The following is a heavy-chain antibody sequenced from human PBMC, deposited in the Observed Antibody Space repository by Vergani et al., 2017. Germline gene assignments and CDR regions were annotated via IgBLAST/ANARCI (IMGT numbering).Heavy chain of an antibody. CDR2: IRSKANSYAT. CDR1: GFTFSGSA. D-gene: IGHD2-15*01. V-gene: IGHV3-73*01. Sequence: EAQLVESGGGLVQPGGSLKLSCAASGFTFSGSAMHWVRQASGKGLEWVGRIRSKANSYATAYAASVKGRFTISRDDSKNTAYLQMNSLKTEDTAVYYCTRRLGYCSGGSCYGYYGMDVWGQGTTVTVSS. J-gene: IGHJ6*02. CDR3: TRRLGYCSGGSCYGYYGMDV.